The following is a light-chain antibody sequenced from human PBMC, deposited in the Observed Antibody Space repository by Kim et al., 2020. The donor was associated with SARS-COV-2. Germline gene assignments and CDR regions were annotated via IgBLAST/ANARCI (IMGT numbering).Light chain of an antibody. Sequence: GQSITIDCTGTSSDVGGYNFVSWYQHHPGEAPKLMSYDVSNRPSGVSNRFSGSKSGNTASLTISGLQAEDEADYYCSSYTSSSTRVFGGGTQLTVL. J-gene: IGLJ3*02. V-gene: IGLV2-14*03. CDR2: DVS. CDR3: SSYTSSSTRV. CDR1: SSDVGGYNF.